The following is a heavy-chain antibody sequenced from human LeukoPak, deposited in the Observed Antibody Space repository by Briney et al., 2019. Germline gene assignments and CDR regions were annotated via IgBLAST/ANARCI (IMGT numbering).Heavy chain of an antibody. CDR3: AKRGVVIRVFLVGFHKEAYYFDS. CDR2: LSGSGGGT. V-gene: IGHV3-23*01. J-gene: IGHJ4*02. Sequence: GGSLRLSCAVSGVTLSNYGMSWVRQAPGKGLEWVAGLSGSGGGTNYADSVQGRFTISRDNPKNTLYIQMNSLRAEDTAVYFCAKRGVVIRVFLVGFHKEAYYFDSWGQGALVTVSS. D-gene: IGHD3-10*01. CDR1: GVTLSNYG.